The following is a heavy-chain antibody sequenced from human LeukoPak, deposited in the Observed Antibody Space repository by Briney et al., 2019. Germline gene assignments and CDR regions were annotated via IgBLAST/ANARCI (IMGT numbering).Heavy chain of an antibody. CDR2: IRYDGSNK. CDR1: GFTFSSYG. D-gene: IGHD3-3*01. Sequence: PGGSLRLSCVASGFTFSSYGMHWVRQAPGEGLEWVAVIRYDGSNKYYADSVKGRFTISRDNPKNTLYLQMNSLRAEDTAVYYCARDRQDLWSGYPKYYFDYWGQGTLVTVSS. J-gene: IGHJ4*02. V-gene: IGHV3-33*01. CDR3: ARDRQDLWSGYPKYYFDY.